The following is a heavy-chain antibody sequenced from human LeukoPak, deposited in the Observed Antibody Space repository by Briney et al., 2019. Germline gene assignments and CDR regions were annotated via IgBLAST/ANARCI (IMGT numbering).Heavy chain of an antibody. CDR3: ARFRHWYYDFWSGYWGAFDI. Sequence: PSETLSLTCTVSGGSISSYYWSWIRQPAGKGLEWIGRIYTSGSTNYNPSLKSRVTMSVDTSKNQFSLKLSSVTAADTAVYYCARFRHWYYDFWSGYWGAFDIWGQGTMVTVSS. CDR2: IYTSGST. CDR1: GGSISSYY. D-gene: IGHD3-3*01. V-gene: IGHV4-4*07. J-gene: IGHJ3*02.